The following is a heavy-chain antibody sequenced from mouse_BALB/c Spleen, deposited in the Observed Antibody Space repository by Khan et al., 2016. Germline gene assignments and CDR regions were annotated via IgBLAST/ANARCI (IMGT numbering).Heavy chain of an antibody. CDR2: IYPYNGGS. CDR3: ARDDGYAWFAY. CDR1: GYTFTDYN. V-gene: IGHV1S29*02. Sequence: VQLQQSGPELVKPGASVKISCKASGYTFTDYNMHWVKQSHGKTLDWIGYIYPYNGGSDYNQKFKIKATLTVDNSSSTAYMEFRSLTSDYSAVYYCARDDGYAWFAYWGPGTLVSVSA. D-gene: IGHD2-3*01. J-gene: IGHJ3*01.